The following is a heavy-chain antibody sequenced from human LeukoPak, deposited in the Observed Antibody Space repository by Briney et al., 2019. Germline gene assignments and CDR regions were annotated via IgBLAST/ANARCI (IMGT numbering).Heavy chain of an antibody. CDR3: VRALGYCSSGSCYYYDY. CDR1: GSMFSSYW. J-gene: IGHJ4*02. D-gene: IGHD2-15*01. Sequence: GESLQISCQGSGSMFSSYWIGWVRQLPGKGLEWMGIIYPGDSETSYSPSFQGQVTISADKSISTPYLQWSSLKASDTAMYYCVRALGYCSSGSCYYYDYWGQGTLVTVSS. V-gene: IGHV5-51*01. CDR2: IYPGDSET.